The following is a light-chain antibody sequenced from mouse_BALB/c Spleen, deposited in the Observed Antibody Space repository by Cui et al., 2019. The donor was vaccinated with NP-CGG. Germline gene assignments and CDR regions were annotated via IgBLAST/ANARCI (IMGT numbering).Light chain of an antibody. V-gene: IGLV1*01. CDR1: IGAVTTRND. Sequence: QAVVTQESALTTSPGETVTLTCRSSIGAVTTRNDANWVQEKPDHLFTGLIGGTNNRAPGVPARFSGSLIGDKAALTITGSQTEDEAIYFCALWYSNHWVFGGGTKLTVL. J-gene: IGLJ1*01. CDR3: ALWYSNHWV. CDR2: GTN.